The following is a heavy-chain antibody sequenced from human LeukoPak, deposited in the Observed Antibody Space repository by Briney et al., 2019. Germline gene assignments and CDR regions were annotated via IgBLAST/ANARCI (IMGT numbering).Heavy chain of an antibody. J-gene: IGHJ4*02. Sequence: GGSLRLSCEASGFTFRTYWMTWVRQAPGKDLERVANIKQDGSEKNYVDSVKGRFTISRDNAQNSLFLQMNSLRAEDTAVYYCARAGDYGDRPYDYWGQGTLVTVSS. V-gene: IGHV3-7*01. CDR2: IKQDGSEK. CDR1: GFTFRTYW. D-gene: IGHD4-17*01. CDR3: ARAGDYGDRPYDY.